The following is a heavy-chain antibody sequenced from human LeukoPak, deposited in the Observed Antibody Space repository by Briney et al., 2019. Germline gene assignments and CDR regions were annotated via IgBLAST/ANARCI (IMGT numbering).Heavy chain of an antibody. Sequence: ASVKVSCKASGYTFTDYYMHWVRQAPGQGLEWRGCINPNSGGTDYAQKSQGRVTMTRDTSISTAYMELSSLTSDDTAIYYCARGRTPAGGRVLDGYWGQGTLVTVSS. D-gene: IGHD6-13*01. CDR2: INPNSGGT. J-gene: IGHJ4*02. V-gene: IGHV1-2*02. CDR1: GYTFTDYY. CDR3: ARGRTPAGGRVLDGY.